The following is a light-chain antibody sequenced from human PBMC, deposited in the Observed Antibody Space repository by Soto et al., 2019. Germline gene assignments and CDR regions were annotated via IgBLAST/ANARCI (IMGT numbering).Light chain of an antibody. Sequence: SYELTQPPSVSVAPGKTARITCGGNNIGSKSVHWYQQKPGQAPVLVIYYDSDRPSGIPERFSGSNSGNTATLTISRVEAVDEADYYCQLWYSSIDHVVFGGGTKLTVL. J-gene: IGLJ2*01. V-gene: IGLV3-21*04. CDR1: NIGSKS. CDR2: YDS. CDR3: QLWYSSIDHVV.